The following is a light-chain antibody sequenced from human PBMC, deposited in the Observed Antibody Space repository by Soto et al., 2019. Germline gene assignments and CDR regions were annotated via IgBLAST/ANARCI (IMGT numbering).Light chain of an antibody. CDR1: QSINNW. J-gene: IGKJ1*01. V-gene: IGKV1-5*01. Sequence: DIQMTQSPSTLSASIGDRVTITCRASQSINNWLAWYQQKPGKAPKLLIYDASSLQSGVPSRFTGSGSGTDFTVTISSLQPEDFATYYCQQGSSFPWTFGQGTKVDIK. CDR3: QQGSSFPWT. CDR2: DAS.